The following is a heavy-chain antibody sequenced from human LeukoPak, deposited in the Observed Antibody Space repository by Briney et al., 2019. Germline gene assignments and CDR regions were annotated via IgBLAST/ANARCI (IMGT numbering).Heavy chain of an antibody. CDR1: GFTFSSDW. CDR3: ARDLVVGDAFDI. Sequence: GGSLRLSCAPAGFTFSSDWMSWVRQAPGKGQEWVSNIKQEGGEEYYVDSVKGRFTISRDNGKNSLYLQMNSLRAEDTAVYYCARDLVVGDAFDIWGQGTMVTVSS. D-gene: IGHD2-15*01. V-gene: IGHV3-7*01. CDR2: IKQEGGEE. J-gene: IGHJ3*02.